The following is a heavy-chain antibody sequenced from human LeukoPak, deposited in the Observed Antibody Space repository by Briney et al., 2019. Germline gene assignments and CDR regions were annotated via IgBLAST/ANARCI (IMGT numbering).Heavy chain of an antibody. V-gene: IGHV3-23*01. CDR2: ISGSGGST. J-gene: IGHJ4*02. CDR3: AKDRFGGWYGGYYFDY. CDR1: GFTFSSYG. Sequence: GGSLRLSCAASGFTFSSYGMSWVRQAPGKGLEWVSAISGSGGSTYYADSVKGRFTISRDNSKNTLYLQMNSLRAEDTAVYYCAKDRFGGWYGGYYFDYWGQGTLVTVSS. D-gene: IGHD6-19*01.